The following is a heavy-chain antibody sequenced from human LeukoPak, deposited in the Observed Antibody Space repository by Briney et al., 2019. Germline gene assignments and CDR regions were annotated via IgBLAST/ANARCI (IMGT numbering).Heavy chain of an antibody. D-gene: IGHD6-13*01. V-gene: IGHV3-7*04. J-gene: IGHJ4*02. Sequence: GGSLRLSCAASGFTFSSYWMTWVRQAPGKGLEWVANIKQDGSEKWYVDSVKGRFTISRDNAKNSLYLQKNSLRAEDTAVYYCARGTITAAGPDYWGQGTLVTVSS. CDR3: ARGTITAAGPDY. CDR1: GFTFSSYW. CDR2: IKQDGSEK.